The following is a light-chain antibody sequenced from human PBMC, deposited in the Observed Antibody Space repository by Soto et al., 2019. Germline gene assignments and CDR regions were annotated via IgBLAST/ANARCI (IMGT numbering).Light chain of an antibody. V-gene: IGKV3-15*01. CDR1: QSISIN. J-gene: IGKJ5*01. CDR3: QQYNNWIT. CDR2: AAS. Sequence: EILMTQSPACLSVSPEERAILSCRASQSISINLAWYQQKPGQAPRLLIYAASNRATGVPARFSGSWSGTEFTLTISSLQSEDFAVYYCQQYNNWITFGQGTRLEI.